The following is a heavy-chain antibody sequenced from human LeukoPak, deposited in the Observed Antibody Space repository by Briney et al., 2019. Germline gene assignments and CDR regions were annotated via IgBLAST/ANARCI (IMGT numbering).Heavy chain of an antibody. CDR3: ARDWAAAGSE. CDR1: GFTFSRYW. CDR2: ISSDGSDT. V-gene: IGHV3-74*01. J-gene: IGHJ4*02. Sequence: PGGSLRLSCAASGFTFSRYWMQWVRQVPGKGLVWVSRISSDGSDTSYADSVKGRFTTSRDNAKNTLYLQMNSLRDDDTAVYYCARDWAAAGSEWGQGTLVTVSS. D-gene: IGHD6-13*01.